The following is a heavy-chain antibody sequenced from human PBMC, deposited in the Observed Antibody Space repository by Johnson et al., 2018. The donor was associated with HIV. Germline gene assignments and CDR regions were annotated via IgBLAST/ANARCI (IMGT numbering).Heavy chain of an antibody. V-gene: IGHV3-48*03. CDR1: GFTFSSYE. J-gene: IGHJ3*01. CDR2: ISSTGTTI. Sequence: VQLVESGGGLAQPGGSLRLSCAASGFTFSSYEMNWIRQAPGKGLEWVSYISSTGTTIYYADSVKGRFTISRDNSKNTLYLQMNSLRAEDTAVYYCAKDLSSQLLWFIRDGFDVWCQGTMVTVSS. CDR3: AKDLSSQLLWFIRDGFDV. D-gene: IGHD3-10*01.